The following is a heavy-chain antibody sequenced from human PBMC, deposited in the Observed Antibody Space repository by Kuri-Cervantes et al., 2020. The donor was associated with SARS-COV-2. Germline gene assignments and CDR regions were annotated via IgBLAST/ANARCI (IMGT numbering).Heavy chain of an antibody. V-gene: IGHV3-30*03. CDR3: AIDRVGVHDF. CDR1: GFNFSRTD. CDR2: ISNDGKNK. Sequence: GESLKISCAASGFNFSRTDMHWVRQAPGKGLEWVAVISNDGKNKKCIASGKGRFTISRDNSQNTLYLQMKSLTSEDTAMYYCAIDRVGVHDFWGQGTLVTVSS. J-gene: IGHJ4*02. D-gene: IGHD2-21*01.